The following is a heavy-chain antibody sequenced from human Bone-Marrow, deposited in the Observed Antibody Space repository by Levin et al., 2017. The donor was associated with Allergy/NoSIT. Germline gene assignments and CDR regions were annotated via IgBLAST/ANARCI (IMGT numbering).Heavy chain of an antibody. CDR2: ISWDASTT. D-gene: IGHD6-19*01. V-gene: IGHV3-43*01. J-gene: IGHJ4*02. CDR1: GFTFNDYT. CDR3: AKDLSPRIAVTGNIEY. Sequence: LSLTCAASGFTFNDYTMHWVRQAPQRGLEWVSLISWDASTTYYADSVRCRFTISRDNSKNALYLQMNSLTTEDTALYYCAKDLSPRIAVTGNIEYWGQGTLVTVSS.